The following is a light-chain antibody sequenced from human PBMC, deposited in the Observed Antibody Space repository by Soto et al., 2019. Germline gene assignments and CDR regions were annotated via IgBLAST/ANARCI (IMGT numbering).Light chain of an antibody. CDR1: SSDVGAYNY. CDR2: EVT. J-gene: IGLJ3*02. Sequence: QSALTQPPSASGSPGQSVTISCTGTSSDVGAYNYVSWYQQHAVKAPKLVIYEVTKRPSGVPDRFSGSKSANTASLTVSGLQAEDEADYYCCSFAAGNTWVFGGGTKLTVL. V-gene: IGLV2-8*01. CDR3: CSFAAGNTWV.